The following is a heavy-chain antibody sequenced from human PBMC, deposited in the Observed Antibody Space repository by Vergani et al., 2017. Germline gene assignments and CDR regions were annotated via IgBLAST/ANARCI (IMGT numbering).Heavy chain of an antibody. CDR1: GFAFSSYA. D-gene: IGHD6-19*01. V-gene: IGHV3-23*01. CDR3: AKDGQWLVPDDAFDI. CDR2: ISGSGVNT. J-gene: IGHJ3*02. Sequence: EVQLLESWGGLVQPGGSLRLSCAASGFAFSSYAMSWVRQAPGKGLEWVSAISGSGVNTYYADSVKGRFTISRDNSKNTLYLQMNSLRVEDTAVYYCAKDGQWLVPDDAFDIWGQGTMVTVSS.